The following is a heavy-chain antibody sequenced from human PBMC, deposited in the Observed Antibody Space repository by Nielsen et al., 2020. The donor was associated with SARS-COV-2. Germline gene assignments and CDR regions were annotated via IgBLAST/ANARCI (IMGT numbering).Heavy chain of an antibody. CDR3: AREDGGYEQILNRYYYYGLDV. CDR2: ISSSGSTM. V-gene: IGHV3-48*02. Sequence: VRQMPGKGLEWVSYISSSGSTMYYGDSVKGRFTISRDDGKNSVYLQMNSLRDEDTAVYYCAREDGGYEQILNRYYYYGLDVWGQGTTVTVSS. D-gene: IGHD5-12*01. J-gene: IGHJ6*02.